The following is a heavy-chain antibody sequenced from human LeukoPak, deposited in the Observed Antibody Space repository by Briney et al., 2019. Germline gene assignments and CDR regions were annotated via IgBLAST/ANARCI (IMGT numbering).Heavy chain of an antibody. V-gene: IGHV4-38-2*02. CDR3: AGCITMVRGVIEYNWFDP. CDR2: IYHSGST. J-gene: IGHJ5*02. CDR1: GYSISSGHY. D-gene: IGHD3-10*01. Sequence: PSETLSLTCTVSGYSISSGHYWGWIRQPPGKGLEWIGSIYHSGSTYYNPSLKSRVTISVDTSKNQFSLKLSSVTAADTAVYYCAGCITMVRGVIEYNWFDPWGQGTLVTVSS.